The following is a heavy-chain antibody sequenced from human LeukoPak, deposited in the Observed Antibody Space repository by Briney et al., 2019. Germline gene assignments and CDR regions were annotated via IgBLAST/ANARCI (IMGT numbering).Heavy chain of an antibody. CDR2: ISGSSSDI. Sequence: GGSLRLSCAASGFSFSSYSMSWVRQAPGKGLEWVSFISGSSSDIYHADSVKGRFTISRDNAKNSLYLQMNSLRAEDTAVYYCARDLPAAVDWGQGTLVTVSS. D-gene: IGHD2-2*01. CDR1: GFSFSSYS. J-gene: IGHJ4*02. V-gene: IGHV3-21*01. CDR3: ARDLPAAVD.